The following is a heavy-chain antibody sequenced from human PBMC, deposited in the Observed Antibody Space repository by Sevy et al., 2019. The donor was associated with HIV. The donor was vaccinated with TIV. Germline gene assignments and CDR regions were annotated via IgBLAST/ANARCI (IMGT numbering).Heavy chain of an antibody. CDR1: GGSISSYY. J-gene: IGHJ5*02. D-gene: IGHD3-22*01. CDR3: ARYYYDNSGPGGGFDP. CDR2: RYYTGSA. Sequence: SETLSLTCTVSGGSISSYYWTWIRQPPGKGLEWIGYRYYTGSANYNPSLKSRVTISVDTSKNQFSLKLSSVTAADTAVYYCARYYYDNSGPGGGFDPWGQGTLVTVSS. V-gene: IGHV4-59*01.